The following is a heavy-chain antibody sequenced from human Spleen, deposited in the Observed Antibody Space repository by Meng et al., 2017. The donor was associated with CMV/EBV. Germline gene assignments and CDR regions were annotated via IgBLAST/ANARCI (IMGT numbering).Heavy chain of an antibody. Sequence: SENLSLTCTVSGGSISSSSYYWGWIRQPPGKGLEWIGSIYYSGSTYYNPSLKTRVTISVDTSNNQFSLNLTSVTAADTAVYYCASGQLPRRYFDRGPLDYWGQGTLVTVSS. CDR2: IYYSGST. V-gene: IGHV4-39*07. D-gene: IGHD3-9*01. CDR1: GGSISSSSYY. CDR3: ASGQLPRRYFDRGPLDY. J-gene: IGHJ4*02.